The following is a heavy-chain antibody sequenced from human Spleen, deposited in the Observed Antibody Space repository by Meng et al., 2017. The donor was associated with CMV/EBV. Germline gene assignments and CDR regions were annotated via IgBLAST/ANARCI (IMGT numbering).Heavy chain of an antibody. V-gene: IGHV3-23*01. J-gene: IGHJ6*02. Sequence: GGSLRLSCAGSGFAFSSHAMIWVRQAPGKGLEWVSAMSGSGDSTNYADSVKARFTISRDNSKNTLYLQMNSLRAEDTAVYYCARDRDTIFGGMDVWGQGTTVTVSS. D-gene: IGHD3-3*01. CDR2: MSGSGDST. CDR1: GFAFSSHA. CDR3: ARDRDTIFGGMDV.